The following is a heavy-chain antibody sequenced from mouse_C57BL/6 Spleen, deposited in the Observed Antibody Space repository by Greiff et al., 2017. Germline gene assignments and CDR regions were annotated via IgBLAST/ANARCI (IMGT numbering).Heavy chain of an antibody. Sequence: QVQLQQPGAELVKPGTSVKMSCKASGYTFTSSWITWVKQRTGQGLEWIGDIYPGSGSTNYNEKLKSKATLTVDTSSSTAYMQLSSLTSEDSAVYYCARGTTVVHYWYFDVWGTGTTVTVSS. D-gene: IGHD1-1*01. CDR1: GYTFTSSW. CDR2: IYPGSGST. J-gene: IGHJ1*03. V-gene: IGHV1-55*01. CDR3: ARGTTVVHYWYFDV.